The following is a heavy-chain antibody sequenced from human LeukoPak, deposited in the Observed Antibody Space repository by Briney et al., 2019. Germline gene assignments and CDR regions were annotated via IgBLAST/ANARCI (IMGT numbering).Heavy chain of an antibody. CDR3: ARGGYYDILTGSIWGKPYYFDY. Sequence: ASVKVSCKASGYTFTSYAVHWVRQAPGQRLEWMGWINAGNGNTKYSQKFQGRVTITRDTSASTAYMELSSLRSEDTAVYYCARGGYYDILTGSIWGKPYYFDYWGQGTLVTVSS. V-gene: IGHV1-3*01. D-gene: IGHD3-9*01. CDR2: INAGNGNT. J-gene: IGHJ4*02. CDR1: GYTFTSYA.